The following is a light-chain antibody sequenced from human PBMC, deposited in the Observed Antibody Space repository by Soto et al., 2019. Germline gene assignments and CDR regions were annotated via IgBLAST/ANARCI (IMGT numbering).Light chain of an antibody. CDR1: QSVSSN. CDR2: DAS. V-gene: IGKV3-15*01. CDR3: QQYNNWPRP. Sequence: ETVMTQSAAALSVSVGERVTLSCRASQSVSSNLAWYQQRPGQAPRLLIHDASTRATGVPDRFSGSGSGTDFTLTISSLQPEDFAIYDCQQYNNWPRPFGQGTKLEIK. J-gene: IGKJ2*01.